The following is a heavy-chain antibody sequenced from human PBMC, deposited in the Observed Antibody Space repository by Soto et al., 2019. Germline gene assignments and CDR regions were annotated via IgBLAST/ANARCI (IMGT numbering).Heavy chain of an antibody. CDR3: AGGESKYYYDSSGYYLDYYYYYGMDV. D-gene: IGHD3-22*01. J-gene: IGHJ6*02. Sequence: GGSLRLSCAASGFTFSSYWMSWVRQAPGKGLEWVSSISSSSSYIYYADSVKGRFTISRDNAKNSLYLQMNSLRAEDTAVYYCAGGESKYYYDSSGYYLDYYYYYGMDVWGQGTTVTVSS. CDR2: ISSSSSYI. CDR1: GFTFSSYW. V-gene: IGHV3-21*01.